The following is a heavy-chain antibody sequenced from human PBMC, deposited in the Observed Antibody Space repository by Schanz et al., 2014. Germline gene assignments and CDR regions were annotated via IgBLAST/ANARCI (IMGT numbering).Heavy chain of an antibody. CDR3: ATWSGTRLFHN. J-gene: IGHJ4*02. CDR1: GGSFSGYW. D-gene: IGHD1-7*01. Sequence: QVQLQQWGAGLLKPSETLSLTCAFSGGSFSGYWWTWVRQSPGKGLEWIGEVNHGGYTNYNPSLKSRFTVPVDMSKKQFSLRLSSVTAADTAAYYCATWSGTRLFHNWGQGTLVTVSS. CDR2: VNHGGYT. V-gene: IGHV4-34*01.